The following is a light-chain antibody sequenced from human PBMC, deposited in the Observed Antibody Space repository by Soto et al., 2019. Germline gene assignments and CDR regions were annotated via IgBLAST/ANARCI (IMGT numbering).Light chain of an antibody. CDR2: EVS. J-gene: IGLJ2*01. Sequence: QSALTQPPSASGSPGQSVAISCTGTSSDVGGYNYVSWYQQHPGKAPKLIIYEVSQRPSGVPDRFSGSKSGNTASLTVSGLQAEDEANYYCSSYAGGNKVFGGGTKVTVL. V-gene: IGLV2-8*01. CDR3: SSYAGGNKV. CDR1: SSDVGGYNY.